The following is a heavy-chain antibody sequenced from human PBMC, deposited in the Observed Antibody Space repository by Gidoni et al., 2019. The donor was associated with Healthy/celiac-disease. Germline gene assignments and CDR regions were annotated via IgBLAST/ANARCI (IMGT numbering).Heavy chain of an antibody. CDR2: IYYSGST. D-gene: IGHD3-3*01. V-gene: IGHV4-59*01. CDR1: GGSISSYY. J-gene: IGHJ5*02. CDR3: ARVQARTYYDFWSGEQTPNWFDP. Sequence: QVQLQESGPGLVKPSETLSLTCTVSGGSISSYYWSWIRQPPGKGLEWIGYIYYSGSTNYNPSLKSRVTISVDTSKNQFSLKLSSVTAADTAVYYCARVQARTYYDFWSGEQTPNWFDPWGQGTLVTVSS.